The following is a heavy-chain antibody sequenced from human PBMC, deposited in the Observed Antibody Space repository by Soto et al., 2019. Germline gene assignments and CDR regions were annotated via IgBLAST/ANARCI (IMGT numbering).Heavy chain of an antibody. CDR2: IRGDGSKK. CDR3: ARDVSRGCSSMYRYAFDI. V-gene: IGHV3-7*05. J-gene: IGHJ3*02. CDR1: GFAFGSYW. Sequence: EVQLVESGGTLVQPGGSLRLSCEASGFAFGSYWMKWVRQAPGKGLEWVANIRGDGSKKSYLDYVSGHSTIFRDNAEKLLYLQMNSLRDEDTALYYYARDVSRGCSSMYRYAFDIWGQGTMVTVSS. D-gene: IGHD6-13*01.